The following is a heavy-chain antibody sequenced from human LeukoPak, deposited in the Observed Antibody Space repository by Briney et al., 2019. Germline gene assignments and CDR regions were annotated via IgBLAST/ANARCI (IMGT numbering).Heavy chain of an antibody. Sequence: GESLQISCKGSGYSFTTYWIGWVRQMPGKGLEWMGIIYPGDSDTRYRPSFQGQVTISADKSISTAYLQWSSLKASDTAMYYCARRRDGYNRPLDYWGQGTLVTVSS. J-gene: IGHJ4*02. CDR2: IYPGDSDT. CDR3: ARRRDGYNRPLDY. V-gene: IGHV5-51*01. CDR1: GYSFTTYW. D-gene: IGHD5-24*01.